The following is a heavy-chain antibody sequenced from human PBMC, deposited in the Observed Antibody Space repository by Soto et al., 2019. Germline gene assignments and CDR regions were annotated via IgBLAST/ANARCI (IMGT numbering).Heavy chain of an antibody. CDR1: GYTFTSYD. D-gene: IGHD3-16*01. CDR3: ARLKQDYAVA. Sequence: QVQLVQSGAEVKKPGASVKVSCRASGYTFTSYDINWVRLATGQGLEWMGWMNPNSGNTAYAQKFQGRVTMTRNTSISTASKELSSLRSEDTAVYYCARLKQDYAVAWGQGTLVTVSS. CDR2: MNPNSGNT. V-gene: IGHV1-8*01. J-gene: IGHJ5*02.